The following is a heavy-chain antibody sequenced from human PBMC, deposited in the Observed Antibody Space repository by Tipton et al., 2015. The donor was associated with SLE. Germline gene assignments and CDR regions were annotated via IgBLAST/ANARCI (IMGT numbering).Heavy chain of an antibody. V-gene: IGHV4-38-2*01. J-gene: IGHJ4*01. CDR1: GYSISSGYY. CDR3: ARYAAGTEFAY. D-gene: IGHD6-13*01. CDR2: IYHSGST. Sequence: TLSLTCAVSGYSISSGYYSGWIRQPPGKGLEWIGSIYHSGSTYYNPSLKSRVTISVDTSKNQFSLKLSSVTAADTAVYYCARYAAGTEFAYWGHGTLVTVSS.